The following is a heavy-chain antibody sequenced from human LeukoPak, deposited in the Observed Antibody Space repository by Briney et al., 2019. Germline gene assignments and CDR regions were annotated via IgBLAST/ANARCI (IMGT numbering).Heavy chain of an antibody. D-gene: IGHD2-2*01. CDR2: ISSSSSYI. CDR3: ARGSRGYIVVVRAATCDY. V-gene: IGHV3-21*01. Sequence: GGSLRLSCAASGFTFSSYSMNWVRQAPGKGLEWVSSISSSSSYIYYADSVKGRFTISRDNAKNSLYLQMNSLRAEDTAVYYCARGSRGYIVVVRAATCDYWGQGTLVTVSS. CDR1: GFTFSSYS. J-gene: IGHJ4*02.